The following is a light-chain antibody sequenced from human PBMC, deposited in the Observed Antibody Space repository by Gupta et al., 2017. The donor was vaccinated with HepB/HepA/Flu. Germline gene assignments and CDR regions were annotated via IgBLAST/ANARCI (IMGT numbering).Light chain of an antibody. CDR2: QDS. J-gene: IGLJ2*01. Sequence: PPSVSVSPGQTASITCSGDKLGDKYACWYQQKPGQSPVLVIYQDSKRPSGIPERFSGSNSGNTATLTIRGTQAMDEADYYCQAWDSSTAIFGGGTKLTVL. CDR1: KLGDKY. V-gene: IGLV3-1*01. CDR3: QAWDSSTAI.